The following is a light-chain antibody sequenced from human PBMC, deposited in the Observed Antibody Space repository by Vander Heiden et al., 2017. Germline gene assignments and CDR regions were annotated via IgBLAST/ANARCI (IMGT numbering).Light chain of an antibody. CDR3: QQYITYST. V-gene: IGKV1-5*03. J-gene: IGKJ1*01. CDR2: QAS. CDR1: QSINSW. Sequence: DIQMTQSPSTLSAYVGDRVVITCRASQSINSWLAWYHQAPGKAPKRLISQASSLESGVPSRFSGSGSGTEFTLTISSQQPDDFATYYCQQYITYSTFGQGTKVEIK.